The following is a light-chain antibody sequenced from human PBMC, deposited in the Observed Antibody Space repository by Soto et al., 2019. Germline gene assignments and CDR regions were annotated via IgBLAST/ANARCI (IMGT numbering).Light chain of an antibody. CDR2: DAS. CDR1: QSISSNS. V-gene: IGKV3D-20*01. J-gene: IGKJ4*01. Sequence: EIVLTQSPATLSLSPGERATLSCGASQSISSNSLAWYQQKPGLAPRLLIYDASSRATGIPDRFSGSGSGTDFTLTISSLEPEDFVVYYCQQYCSSLTFGGGTKVEIK. CDR3: QQYCSSLT.